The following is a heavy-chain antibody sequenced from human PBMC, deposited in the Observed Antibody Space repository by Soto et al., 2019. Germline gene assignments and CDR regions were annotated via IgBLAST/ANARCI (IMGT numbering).Heavy chain of an antibody. CDR3: ARDRRVGLPAAPKWLEP. J-gene: IGHJ5*02. CDR1: GFDLRTFS. CDR2: ISSGTGTT. V-gene: IGHV3-48*02. Sequence: SGGSVRLCCAASGFDLRTFSMNWLRQASGTVLEWVSFISSGTGTTYYADSVKGRFTISRDDAKNSLYLQMNRLRDEDTAVYFCARDRRVGLPAAPKWLEPWGQGALVDVSS. D-gene: IGHD2-15*01.